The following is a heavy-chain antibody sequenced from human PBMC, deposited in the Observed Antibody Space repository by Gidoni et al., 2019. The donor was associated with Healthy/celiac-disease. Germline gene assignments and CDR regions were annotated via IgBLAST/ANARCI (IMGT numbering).Heavy chain of an antibody. V-gene: IGHV3-30-3*01. J-gene: IGHJ5*02. CDR3: ARDRVAVAGGIWFDP. Sequence: QVQLVESGGGVVQPGRSLRLSCAASGFTFSSYAMHWVRQAPGKGLEWVAVISYDGSNKYYADSVKGRFTISRDNSKNTLYLQMNSLRAEDTAVYYCARDRVAVAGGIWFDPWGQGTLVTVSS. CDR2: ISYDGSNK. CDR1: GFTFSSYA. D-gene: IGHD6-19*01.